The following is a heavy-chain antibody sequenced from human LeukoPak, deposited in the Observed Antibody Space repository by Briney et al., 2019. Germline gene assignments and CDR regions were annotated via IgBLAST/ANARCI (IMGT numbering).Heavy chain of an antibody. CDR3: ARANYDSSGPTDTDDAFDI. CDR2: IYPGDSDT. J-gene: IGHJ3*02. D-gene: IGHD3-22*01. CDR1: GYSFTSYW. V-gene: IGHV5-51*01. Sequence: GESLKISCKGSGYSFTSYWIGWVRQMPGKGLEWMGIIYPGDSDTRYSPSFQGQVTISADKSISTAYLQWSSLKASDTAMYYCARANYDSSGPTDTDDAFDIWGQGTMVTVSS.